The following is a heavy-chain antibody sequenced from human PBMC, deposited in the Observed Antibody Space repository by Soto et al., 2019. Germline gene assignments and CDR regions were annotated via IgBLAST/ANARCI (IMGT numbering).Heavy chain of an antibody. Sequence: SETLSLTCTVSGGSISSSSYYWGWIRQPPGKGLEWIGSIYYSGSTYYNPSLKSRVTISVDTSKNQFSLKLSSVTAADTAVYYCARQETTYYYDSSGYYSNWFDPWGQGTLVTVSS. V-gene: IGHV4-39*01. D-gene: IGHD3-22*01. J-gene: IGHJ5*02. CDR2: IYYSGST. CDR1: GGSISSSSYY. CDR3: ARQETTYYYDSSGYYSNWFDP.